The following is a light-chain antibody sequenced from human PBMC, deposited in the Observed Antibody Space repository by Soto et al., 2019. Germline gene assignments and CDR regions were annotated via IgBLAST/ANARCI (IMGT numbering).Light chain of an antibody. CDR2: AAS. CDR3: QQLNTYPVT. CDR1: QGLSRY. Sequence: IQLTQSPSSLSASVGDSVTITCRASQGLSRYLAWYQQKPGRAPQLLISAASTLQSGVPSRFSGSGSGTHFTLDISSLQPEDFATYYCQQLNTYPVTFGGGTKVEIK. V-gene: IGKV1-9*01. J-gene: IGKJ4*01.